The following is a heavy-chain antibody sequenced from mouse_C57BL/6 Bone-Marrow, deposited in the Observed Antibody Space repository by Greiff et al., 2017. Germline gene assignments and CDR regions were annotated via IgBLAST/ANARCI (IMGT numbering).Heavy chain of an antibody. Sequence: VHLVESGAELVRPGTSVKMSCKASGYTFTNYWIGWAKQRPGHGLEWIRDIYPGGGYTNYNEKFKGKATLTADKSSSTAYMQFSSLTSEDSAIYYCARTGYGSSHYAMDYWGQGTSVTVSS. CDR1: GYTFTNYW. D-gene: IGHD1-1*01. V-gene: IGHV1-63*01. CDR2: IYPGGGYT. J-gene: IGHJ4*01. CDR3: ARTGYGSSHYAMDY.